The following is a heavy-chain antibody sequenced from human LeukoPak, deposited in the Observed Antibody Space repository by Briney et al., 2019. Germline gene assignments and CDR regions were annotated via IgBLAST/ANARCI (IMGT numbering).Heavy chain of an antibody. CDR2: VNPNRGNT. Sequence: ASVKVSCKASGYTFTIYDINWVRQATGQGREWMGWVNPNRGNTGYAQKFQGRVTMTSNTSISTAYMELTSLRSEDTAVYYCARVPSTRGRRSGGSCYLIDYWGQGTLVTVSS. CDR3: ARVPSTRGRRSGGSCYLIDY. CDR1: GYTFTIYD. V-gene: IGHV1-8*01. J-gene: IGHJ4*02. D-gene: IGHD2-15*01.